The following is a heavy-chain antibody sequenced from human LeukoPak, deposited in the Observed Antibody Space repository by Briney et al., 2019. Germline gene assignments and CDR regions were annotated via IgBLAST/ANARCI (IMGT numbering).Heavy chain of an antibody. CDR2: LGTAGDT. J-gene: IGHJ4*02. CDR3: ARQSTPHGNFDY. CDR1: GFSLSNYA. Sequence: GSLRLSCAASGFSLSNYAMHWVRQPAGKGREWVSALGTAGDTFYPGSVKGRFTISRDNAKKSLFLQMSSLRAEDTAIYYCARQSTPHGNFDYWGQGTLVTVSS. V-gene: IGHV3-13*01. D-gene: IGHD5-24*01.